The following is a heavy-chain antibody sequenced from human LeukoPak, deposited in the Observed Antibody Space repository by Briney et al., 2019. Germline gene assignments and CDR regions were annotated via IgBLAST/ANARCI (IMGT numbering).Heavy chain of an antibody. J-gene: IGHJ1*01. Sequence: PSETLSLTCAVYGGSFSGYYWSWIRQPPGKGLEWIGYIYYSGSTNYNPSLKSRVTISVDTSKNQFSLKLSSVTAADTAVYYCASASGSPEHFQHWGQGTLVTVSS. CDR3: ASASGSPEHFQH. CDR1: GGSFSGYY. D-gene: IGHD3-3*01. CDR2: IYYSGST. V-gene: IGHV4-59*01.